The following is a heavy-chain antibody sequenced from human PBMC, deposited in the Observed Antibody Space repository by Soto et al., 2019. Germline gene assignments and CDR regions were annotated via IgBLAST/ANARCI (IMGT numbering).Heavy chain of an antibody. V-gene: IGHV1-2*04. D-gene: IGHD1-1*01. J-gene: IGHJ6*02. CDR3: ARGLERVGLYYYGMDV. CDR2: INPVSGYT. Sequence: GASVKVSCKASGYTFTGYFIHWVRQAPGQGLEWMGWINPVSGYTNHAQKFEGWVSMTRDTSSNTAYMEMSRLRFDDTAVYYCARGLERVGLYYYGMDVWGQGTTVTVSS. CDR1: GYTFTGYF.